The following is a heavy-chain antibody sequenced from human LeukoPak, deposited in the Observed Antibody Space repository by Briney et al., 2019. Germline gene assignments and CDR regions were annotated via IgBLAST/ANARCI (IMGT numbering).Heavy chain of an antibody. CDR1: GFTFSDYY. J-gene: IGHJ4*02. D-gene: IGHD3-16*01. V-gene: IGHV3-11*04. CDR2: ISSSGTTI. Sequence: GSLRLSCAASGFTFSDYYMSWIRRAPGKGLEGVSYISSSGTTIYNADSVKGRFTISRDNAKNSLYLQMSSLRAEDTAVYYCASLMGDRTPGYWGQGTLVTVSS. CDR3: ASLMGDRTPGY.